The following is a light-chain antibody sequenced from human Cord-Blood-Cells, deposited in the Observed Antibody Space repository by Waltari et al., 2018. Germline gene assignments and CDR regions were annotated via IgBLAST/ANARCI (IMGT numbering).Light chain of an antibody. Sequence: EIVMTQSPATLSVSPGERSPLSCRASQSVSSNLAWYQQKPGQAPWLLIYGASTRATGIPARFSGSGSGTEFTLTISSLQSEDFAVYYCQQYNNWPPYTFGQGTKLEIK. V-gene: IGKV3-15*01. J-gene: IGKJ2*01. CDR3: QQYNNWPPYT. CDR2: GAS. CDR1: QSVSSN.